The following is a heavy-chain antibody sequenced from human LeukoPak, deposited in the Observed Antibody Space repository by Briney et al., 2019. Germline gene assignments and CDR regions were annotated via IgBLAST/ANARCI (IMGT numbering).Heavy chain of an antibody. CDR2: MYTTGNT. D-gene: IGHD2-2*01. V-gene: IGHV4-4*08. Sequence: PSETLSLTCTVSGGSITTYYWSWIRQPPGKGLEWIGYMYTTGNTNYNPSLASRVTLSLDASKNQFSLTLSSVTAADTAVYYRARGGGYCSSTSCYGLDYWGQGTLVTVSS. J-gene: IGHJ4*02. CDR3: ARGGGYCSSTSCYGLDY. CDR1: GGSITTYY.